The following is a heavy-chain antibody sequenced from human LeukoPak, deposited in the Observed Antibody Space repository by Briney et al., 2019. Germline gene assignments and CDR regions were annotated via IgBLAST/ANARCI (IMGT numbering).Heavy chain of an antibody. V-gene: IGHV3-30*03. CDR1: GFSISNYI. CDR2: SNE. CDR3: VRETIPAAPHSGAFHI. D-gene: IGHD6-13*01. Sequence: GGSLRLSCAASGFSISNYIMHWVRQAPGKGLEWVASSNEDYMDSVKGRFIVSRDNSKNTLYLQMNSLRAENTAVYYCVRETIPAAPHSGAFHIWGQGTMVTVSS. J-gene: IGHJ3*02.